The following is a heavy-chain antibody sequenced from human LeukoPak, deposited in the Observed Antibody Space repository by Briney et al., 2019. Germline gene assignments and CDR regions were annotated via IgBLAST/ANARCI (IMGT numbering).Heavy chain of an antibody. J-gene: IGHJ4*02. V-gene: IGHV3-23*01. CDR1: GFTFSSYA. CDR3: AKILGSYWTPGYDY. Sequence: GGSLRLSCAASGFTFSSYAMSWVRQAPGKGLEWVSSISGSGDTPYYADSVKGRFTISRDNSKSTLYLGMNSLRAEDTAVYYCAKILGSYWTPGYDYWGQGILVTVSS. CDR2: ISGSGDTP. D-gene: IGHD1-26*01.